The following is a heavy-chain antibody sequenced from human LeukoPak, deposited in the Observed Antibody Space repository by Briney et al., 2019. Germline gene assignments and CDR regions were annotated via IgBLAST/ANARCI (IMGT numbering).Heavy chain of an antibody. CDR3: ARLSITMVRGAETFDY. J-gene: IGHJ4*02. V-gene: IGHV5-10-1*01. Sequence: GESLKISCEGAGYIFTSYWISWVRQLPGKGLEWMGRIDPSDSYTNYNPSFQGHVTISADKSISTAYLQWSSLKASDTAMYYCARLSITMVRGAETFDYWGQGTLVTVSS. CDR1: GYIFTSYW. D-gene: IGHD3-10*01. CDR2: IDPSDSYT.